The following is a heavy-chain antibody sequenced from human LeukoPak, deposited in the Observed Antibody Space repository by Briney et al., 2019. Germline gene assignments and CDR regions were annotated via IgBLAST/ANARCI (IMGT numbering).Heavy chain of an antibody. Sequence: ASVKVSCKASGYTFTGYYMHWVRQAPGQGLEWMGWIDPNSGGTNYAQKFQGRVTMTRATSISPAYMVLNRLRSDDTAVYSCAREYYYSSGNYYNRIDYWGQGTLVTVSS. J-gene: IGHJ4*02. CDR1: GYTFTGYY. V-gene: IGHV1-2*02. D-gene: IGHD3-10*01. CDR3: AREYYYSSGNYYNRIDY. CDR2: IDPNSGGT.